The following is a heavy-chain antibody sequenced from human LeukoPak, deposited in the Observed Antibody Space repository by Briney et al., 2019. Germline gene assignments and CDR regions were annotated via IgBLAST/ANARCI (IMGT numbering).Heavy chain of an antibody. D-gene: IGHD1-1*01. CDR1: GYTFTSYG. J-gene: IGHJ4*02. Sequence: ASVKVSCKASGYTFTSYGISWVRQAPGQGLEWMGWISAYNGNTNYAQKLQGRVTMTTDTSTSTAYMELSSLRSEDTAVYYCAISSKLERPYYWGQGTLVTVSS. CDR3: AISSKLERPYY. V-gene: IGHV1-18*01. CDR2: ISAYNGNT.